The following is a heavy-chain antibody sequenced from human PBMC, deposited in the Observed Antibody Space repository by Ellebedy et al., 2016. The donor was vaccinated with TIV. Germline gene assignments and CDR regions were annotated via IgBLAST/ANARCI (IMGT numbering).Heavy chain of an antibody. Sequence: SETLSLXCAVPVGSFSGYYWTWIRQPPGKGLEWIGEINHSGSTNYNPSVKSRVTISVDTSKNQFSLKLSSVTAADTAVYYCARSRPITIVGVLIDLDYWGQGTLVTVSS. CDR2: INHSGST. J-gene: IGHJ4*02. CDR3: ARSRPITIVGVLIDLDY. CDR1: VGSFSGYY. D-gene: IGHD3-3*01. V-gene: IGHV4-34*01.